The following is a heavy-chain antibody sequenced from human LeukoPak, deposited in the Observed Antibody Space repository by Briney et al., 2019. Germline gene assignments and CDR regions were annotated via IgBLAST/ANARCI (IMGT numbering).Heavy chain of an antibody. D-gene: IGHD1-20*01. CDR1: GVTFNNYA. V-gene: IGHV1-69*13. J-gene: IGHJ4*02. CDR3: ATCITKSRISGYYFDY. Sequence: SVRVSCKASGVTFNNYAINWVRQAPGQGPEWMGGIIPMFATAHYAQKFQGRVTITADDSTHTAYMELGSLRSEDTAVYYCATCITKSRISGYYFDYWGQGTLVTVSS. CDR2: IIPMFATA.